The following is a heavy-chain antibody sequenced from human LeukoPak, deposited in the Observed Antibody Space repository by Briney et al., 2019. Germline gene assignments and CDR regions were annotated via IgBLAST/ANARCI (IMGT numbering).Heavy chain of an antibody. V-gene: IGHV3-23*01. D-gene: IGHD3-22*01. J-gene: IGHJ6*02. CDR1: GFTFSSYA. CDR2: ISGSGGST. CDR3: ARRPYSDTSGRLSDV. Sequence: GGSLRLSCAASGFTFSSYAMSWVRQAPGKGLEWVSAISGSGGSTYYADSVKGRFTISRDNSKNTLYLQMNSLRDEDTAVYFCARRPYSDTSGRLSDVWGQGTTVTVSS.